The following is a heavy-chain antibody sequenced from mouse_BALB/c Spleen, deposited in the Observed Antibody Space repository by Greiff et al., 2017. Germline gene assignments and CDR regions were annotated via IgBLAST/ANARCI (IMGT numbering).Heavy chain of an antibody. CDR2: ISDGGSYT. CDR1: GFTFSDYY. V-gene: IGHV5-4*02. Sequence: EVKLVESGGGLVKPGGSLKLSCAASGFTFSDYYMYWVRQTPEKRLEWVATISDGGSYTYYPDSVKGRFTISRDNAKNNLYLQMSSLKSEDTAMYYCARDMDEYAMDYWGQGTSVTVSS. J-gene: IGHJ4*01. D-gene: IGHD1-1*02. CDR3: ARDMDEYAMDY.